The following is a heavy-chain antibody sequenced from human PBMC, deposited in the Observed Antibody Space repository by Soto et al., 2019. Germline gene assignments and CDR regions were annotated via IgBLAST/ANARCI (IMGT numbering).Heavy chain of an antibody. CDR2: ISHDGGT. Sequence: QVQLQQWGAGLLRPSETLSLTCAFYGGSFDDFYWSWVRQSPGKGLEWVGEISHDGGTNYSPSLASRVSISLDTSKNQLSLHLRSVTAADTGLYYCARGQLVWYGDLTPYHRDMDVWGQGTTVTVSS. D-gene: IGHD3-10*01. V-gene: IGHV4-34*02. J-gene: IGHJ6*02. CDR1: GGSFDDFY. CDR3: ARGQLVWYGDLTPYHRDMDV.